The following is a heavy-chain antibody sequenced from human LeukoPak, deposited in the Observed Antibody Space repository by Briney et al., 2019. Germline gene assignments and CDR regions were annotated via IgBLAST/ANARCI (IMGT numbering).Heavy chain of an antibody. V-gene: IGHV3-23*01. J-gene: IGHJ6*03. CDR3: ARDSGSYGPLYYMDV. CDR1: GFTFSSYA. Sequence: PGGSLRLSCAASGFTFSSYAMSWVRQAPGKGLEWVSAISGSGGSTYYADSVKGRFTISRDNSKNTLYLQMNSLRAEDTAVYYCARDSGSYGPLYYMDVWGKGTTVTVSS. D-gene: IGHD1-26*01. CDR2: ISGSGGST.